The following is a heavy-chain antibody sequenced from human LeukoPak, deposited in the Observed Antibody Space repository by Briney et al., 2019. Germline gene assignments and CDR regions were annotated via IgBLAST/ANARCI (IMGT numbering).Heavy chain of an antibody. D-gene: IGHD1-7*01. CDR3: TRGNNWSYPPIDY. CDR2: IRSKVYGGTT. Sequence: PGGSLRLSCTASGFTFGDYAMSWVRQAPGKGLEWVGIIRSKVYGGTTEYAASVKGRLTISRDDSRSIAYLQMNSLKTDDTAVYYCTRGNNWSYPPIDYWGQGTLVTVSS. CDR1: GFTFGDYA. J-gene: IGHJ4*02. V-gene: IGHV3-49*04.